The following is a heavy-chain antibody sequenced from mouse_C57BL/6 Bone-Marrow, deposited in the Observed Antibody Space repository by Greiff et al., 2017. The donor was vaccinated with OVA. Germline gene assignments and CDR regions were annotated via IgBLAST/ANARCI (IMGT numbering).Heavy chain of an antibody. CDR2: IWGGGGT. CDR3: AKHQYSSRYDAMDY. V-gene: IGHV2-9*01. Sequence: VKLVESGPGLVAPSQSLSITCTVSGFSLTSSGVDWVRQPPGKGLEWLGVIWGGGGTHYYSALMSRLSISKDNSKSQVFLTMNSLQTYDTAMYYCAKHQYSSRYDAMDYWGQGTSVTVSS. CDR1: GFSLTSSG. D-gene: IGHD3-2*02. J-gene: IGHJ4*01.